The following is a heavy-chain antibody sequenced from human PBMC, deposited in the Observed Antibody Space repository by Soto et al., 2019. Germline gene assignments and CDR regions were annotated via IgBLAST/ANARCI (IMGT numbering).Heavy chain of an antibody. Sequence: QVQLQQWGAGLLKPSETLSLTCAVYGGSFSGNYWTWIRQPPGKSLEWIGEINRGGDTNFNPSLRGQVTITAATSKNQFSLKVRSATAAGTAVYYCARGYGSGSYYAYWGQGTLVTVSS. V-gene: IGHV4-34*01. CDR3: ARGYGSGSYYAY. D-gene: IGHD3-10*01. CDR2: INRGGDT. CDR1: GGSFSGNY. J-gene: IGHJ4*02.